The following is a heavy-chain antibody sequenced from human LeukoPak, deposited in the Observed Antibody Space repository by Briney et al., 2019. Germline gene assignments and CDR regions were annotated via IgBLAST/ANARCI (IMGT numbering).Heavy chain of an antibody. D-gene: IGHD3-16*01. Sequence: PSETLSLTRTVSGGSLSSYYWGWIREPPGKGLGWVGYIYYSGSTNYNPSLKSRVTISVDTSKNQFSLKLSSVTAADTAVYYCARDGGSLDDAFDIWGQGTMVTVSS. CDR3: ARDGGSLDDAFDI. CDR2: IYYSGST. V-gene: IGHV4-59*01. CDR1: GGSLSSYY. J-gene: IGHJ3*02.